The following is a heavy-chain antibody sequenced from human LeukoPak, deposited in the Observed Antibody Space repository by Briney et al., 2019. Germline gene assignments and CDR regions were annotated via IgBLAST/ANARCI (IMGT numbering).Heavy chain of an antibody. CDR3: ASTGYNYGYVAFGFDY. D-gene: IGHD5-18*01. CDR2: INHSGST. CDR1: GGSFSGYY. J-gene: IGHJ4*02. V-gene: IGHV4-34*01. Sequence: SETLSLTCAVYGGSFSGYYWSWIRQPPGKGLEWIGEINHSGSTNYNPSLKSRVTISIDTSKNQFSLKLSSVTAADTAVYYCASTGYNYGYVAFGFDYWGQGTLVTVSS.